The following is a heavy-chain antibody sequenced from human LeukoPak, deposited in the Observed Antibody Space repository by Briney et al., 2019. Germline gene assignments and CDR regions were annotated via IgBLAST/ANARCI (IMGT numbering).Heavy chain of an antibody. D-gene: IGHD6-6*01. CDR1: GGTFSSYA. CDR3: ATHSSSSIPNFDY. V-gene: IGHV1-69*05. J-gene: IGHJ4*02. Sequence: SVKVSCKASGGTFSSYAISWVRQAPGQGLEWMGGIIPIFGTANYAQKFQGRVTITTDESTSTAYMELSSLRSEDTAVYYCATHSSSSIPNFDYWGQGTLVTVSS. CDR2: IIPIFGTA.